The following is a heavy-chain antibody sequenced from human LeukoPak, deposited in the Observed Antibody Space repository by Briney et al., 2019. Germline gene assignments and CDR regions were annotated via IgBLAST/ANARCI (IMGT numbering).Heavy chain of an antibody. Sequence: GGSLRLSCAASGFTFLRHGMTWFRQAPGKGLEWVSGISASGGATYYADSVKGRFTISRDNSKNTLYLQMNSLRAEDTAVYYCAKDQWPDRYSYGTRYFDYWGQGTLVTVSS. J-gene: IGHJ4*02. CDR2: ISASGGAT. V-gene: IGHV3-23*01. CDR3: AKDQWPDRYSYGTRYFDY. CDR1: GFTFLRHG. D-gene: IGHD5-18*01.